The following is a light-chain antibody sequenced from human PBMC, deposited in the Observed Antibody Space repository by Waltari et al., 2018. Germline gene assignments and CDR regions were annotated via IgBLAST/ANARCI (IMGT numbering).Light chain of an antibody. J-gene: IGKJ2*01. CDR3: QQYDSTPDT. CDR2: WAP. V-gene: IGKV4-1*01. Sequence: ENVMTQSPDSLAVSLGGRATISCKSSQNVLYSANNKKFLAWYQQKPGQRPKLLVYWAPFRASGVQERFHGRGSGIRYTLTISSLQAEDVAVYYCQQYDSTPDTFGQGTKLEIE. CDR1: QNVLYSANNKKF.